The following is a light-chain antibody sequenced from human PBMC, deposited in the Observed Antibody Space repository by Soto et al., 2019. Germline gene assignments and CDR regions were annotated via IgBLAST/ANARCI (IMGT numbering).Light chain of an antibody. CDR1: DIENKN. V-gene: IGLV3-9*01. J-gene: IGLJ1*01. CDR3: GSWDSSLSAYV. Sequence: SYELTQPLSVSVGLGQTARITCGGNDIENKNVHWYQQKPGQAPVLVLFRDSNRPSGIPDRFSGSKSGTSATLGITGFQTGDEADYYCGSWDSSLSAYVFGTGTKVTVL. CDR2: RDS.